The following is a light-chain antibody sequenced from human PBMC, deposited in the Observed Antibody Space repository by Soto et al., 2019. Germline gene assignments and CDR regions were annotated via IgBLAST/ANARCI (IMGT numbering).Light chain of an antibody. CDR2: DAS. Sequence: DIQMTQSPSTLSASVGDRVTITCRASQSISNWLAWYQQKPGRAPSLIIYDASTLERGVPSRFSGSGSGTEFTLIISNLQPDDFATYYCQQFKDYVWTFGQGTKVDIK. CDR3: QQFKDYVWT. V-gene: IGKV1-5*01. J-gene: IGKJ1*01. CDR1: QSISNW.